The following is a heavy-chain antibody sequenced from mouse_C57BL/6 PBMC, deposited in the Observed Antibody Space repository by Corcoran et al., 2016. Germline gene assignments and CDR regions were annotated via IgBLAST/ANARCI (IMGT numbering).Heavy chain of an antibody. CDR1: GYTFTDYY. CDR3: ARGGYGIPYYFDY. V-gene: IGHV1-76*01. Sequence: QVQLKQSGAELVRPGASVKLSCKASGYTFTDYYINWVKQRPGQGLEWIARIYPGSGNTYYNEKFKGKATLTAEQSSSTAYMQLSSLTCEDSAVYFCARGGYGIPYYFDYWGQGTTLTVSS. D-gene: IGHD2-1*01. CDR2: IYPGSGNT. J-gene: IGHJ2*01.